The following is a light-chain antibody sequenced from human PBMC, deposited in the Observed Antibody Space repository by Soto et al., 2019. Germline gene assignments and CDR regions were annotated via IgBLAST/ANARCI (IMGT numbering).Light chain of an antibody. Sequence: QLTQSPSSLSSTVGDRVTVTCRASQGIGTYLVWYQQKSGKAPTVLIYASSTLQTGVPSRFSGSGSGTDFSLTISSLHPEDVAPYYCQQVDSYPRTFGQGAKVDI. CDR3: QQVDSYPRT. J-gene: IGKJ1*01. CDR2: ASS. V-gene: IGKV1-9*01. CDR1: QGIGTY.